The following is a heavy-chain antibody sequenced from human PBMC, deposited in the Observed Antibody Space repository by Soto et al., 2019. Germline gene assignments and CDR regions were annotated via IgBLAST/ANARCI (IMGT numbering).Heavy chain of an antibody. CDR1: GFTFSSYG. D-gene: IGHD3-10*01. CDR3: ARDLGSGSSEVYFDY. CDR2: IWYDGSNE. J-gene: IGHJ4*02. Sequence: GGSLRLSCAASGFTFSSYGMHWVRQAPGKGLEWVAVIWYDGSNENYVDSVKGRFTISRDNSKNTLYLQMDSLRAEDTAVYYCARDLGSGSSEVYFDYWGQGTLVTVSS. V-gene: IGHV3-33*01.